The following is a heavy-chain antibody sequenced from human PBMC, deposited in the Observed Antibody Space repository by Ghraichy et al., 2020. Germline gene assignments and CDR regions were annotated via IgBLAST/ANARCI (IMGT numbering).Heavy chain of an antibody. Sequence: TLSLTCGVSGDSISNDYWWTWVRQPPGKGLEYIGEIHHSGTTNYSPSLKSRVTISVDKPKNQFSLTLSSVTAADTAVYYCARGGNWRLDYWGQGTLVTVSS. J-gene: IGHJ4*02. CDR1: GDSISNDYW. V-gene: IGHV4-4*02. D-gene: IGHD1-1*01. CDR2: IHHSGTT. CDR3: ARGGNWRLDY.